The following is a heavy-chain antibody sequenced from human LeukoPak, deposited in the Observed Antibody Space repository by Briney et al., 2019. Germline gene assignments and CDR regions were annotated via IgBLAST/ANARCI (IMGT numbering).Heavy chain of an antibody. CDR1: GFTFDDYA. CDR3: TRGTWAPFDY. V-gene: IGHV3-9*01. J-gene: IGHJ4*02. Sequence: GRSLRLSCAASGFTFDDYAMHWVRQAPGKGLEWVSGISWNSGSIGYADSVKGRFTISRDNAKNSLYLQMNSLRPDDTALYYCTRGTWAPFDYWGQGALVTVSS. D-gene: IGHD7-27*01. CDR2: ISWNSGSI.